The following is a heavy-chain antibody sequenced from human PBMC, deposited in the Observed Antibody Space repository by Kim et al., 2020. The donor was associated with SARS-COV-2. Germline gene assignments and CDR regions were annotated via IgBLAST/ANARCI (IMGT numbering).Heavy chain of an antibody. V-gene: IGHV1-3*01. CDR2: INVGNGQT. D-gene: IGHD2-2*02. CDR1: GYTFTSYA. J-gene: IGHJ5*02. CDR3: ARSGLVVPVAILAGPPPWLDP. Sequence: ASVKVSCKASGYTFTSYAIHWVRQAPGQRLEWMGWINVGNGQTKYSQQFKGRVTITRDTSASTVYMELSSLRSEDTAVYYCARSGLVVPVAILAGPPPWLDPWGQETLVTLSS.